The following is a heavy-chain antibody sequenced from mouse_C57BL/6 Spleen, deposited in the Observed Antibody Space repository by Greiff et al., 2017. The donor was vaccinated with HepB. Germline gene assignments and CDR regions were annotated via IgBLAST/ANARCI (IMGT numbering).Heavy chain of an antibody. Sequence: VQLQQSGPELVKPGASVKISCKASGYTFTDYYMNWVKQSHGKSLEWIGDINPNNGGTSYNQKFKGKATLTVDKSSSTAYMELRSLTSEDSAVYYCASHPLKGWYFDVWGTGTTVTVSS. V-gene: IGHV1-26*01. CDR2: INPNNGGT. CDR1: GYTFTDYY. CDR3: ASHPLKGWYFDV. D-gene: IGHD6-1*01. J-gene: IGHJ1*03.